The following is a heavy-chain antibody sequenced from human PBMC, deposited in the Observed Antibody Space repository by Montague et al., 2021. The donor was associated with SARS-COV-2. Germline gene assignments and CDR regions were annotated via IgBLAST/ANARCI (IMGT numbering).Heavy chain of an antibody. CDR2: IYYTGST. CDR1: GGSVSSGSYY. CDR3: ARISGITSWYYDY. J-gene: IGHJ4*02. V-gene: IGHV4-61*01. Sequence: SETLSLTCTVSGGSVSSGSYYWSWIRQPPGKGLQSIGYIYYTGSTYYNPSLQSRVSISVDSSKNQFSVRLSSVTAADTAVYYCARISGITSWYYDYWGQGTLVTVSS. D-gene: IGHD1-14*01.